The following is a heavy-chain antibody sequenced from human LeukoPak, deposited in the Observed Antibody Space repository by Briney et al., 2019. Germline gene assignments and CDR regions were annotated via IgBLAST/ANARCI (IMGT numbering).Heavy chain of an antibody. CDR1: GGSISGSSYY. Sequence: SETLSLTCTVSGGSISGSSYYWGWIRQPPGKGLEWIGSIYYSGSTYYNPSLKSRVTISVDTSKNQFSLKLSSVTAADTAVYYCARDGYCSGGSCYAYFDLWGRGTLVTVSS. CDR3: ARDGYCSGGSCYAYFDL. V-gene: IGHV4-39*07. CDR2: IYYSGST. J-gene: IGHJ2*01. D-gene: IGHD2-15*01.